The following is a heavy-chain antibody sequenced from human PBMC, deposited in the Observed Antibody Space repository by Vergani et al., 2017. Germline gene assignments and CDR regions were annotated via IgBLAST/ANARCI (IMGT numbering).Heavy chain of an antibody. J-gene: IGHJ4*02. V-gene: IGHV1-2*02. CDR3: ARGWSGYSTSWFFEY. CDR2: INPNSGGT. D-gene: IGHD6-13*01. CDR1: GYTFAGYN. Sequence: QVQLVQSAAEVKKPGASVKVSCKASGYTFAGYNIHWVRQAPGQGLELMGWINPNSGGTHYAQKFQGRVTKTRDTSINTAYMELSMLRSDDTAVYYCARGWSGYSTSWFFEYWGQGTLVTVSS.